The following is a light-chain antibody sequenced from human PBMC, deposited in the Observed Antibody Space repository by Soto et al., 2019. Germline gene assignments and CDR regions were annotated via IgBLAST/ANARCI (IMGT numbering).Light chain of an antibody. J-gene: IGLJ1*01. CDR3: SSYTSSSTLDV. CDR2: EVS. Sequence: QSVLTHLASVSGSPGQTITVSCTGTSSGVCSYNDVSWYQQHPGKAPKLMIYEVSNRPSGVSNRFSGSKSGNTACLTISGLQAEDEADYYCSSYTSSSTLDVFGTGTKVTVL. CDR1: SSGVCSYND. V-gene: IGLV2-14*01.